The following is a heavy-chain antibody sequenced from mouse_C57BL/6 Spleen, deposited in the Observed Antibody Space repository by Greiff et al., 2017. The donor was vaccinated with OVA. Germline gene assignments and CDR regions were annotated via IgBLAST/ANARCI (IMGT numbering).Heavy chain of an antibody. V-gene: IGHV1-80*01. CDR3: ASGGPWYFDV. CDR2: VSPGDGDT. J-gene: IGHJ1*03. CDR1: GYAFSSYW. Sequence: VQRVESGAELVKPGASVKISCKASGYAFSSYWMNWVKQRPGKGLEWLGQVSPGDGDTNYNGQFKGNATLTADKSSSTAYMQLSSLTSEDSAVYFCASGGPWYFDVWGTGTTVTVSS.